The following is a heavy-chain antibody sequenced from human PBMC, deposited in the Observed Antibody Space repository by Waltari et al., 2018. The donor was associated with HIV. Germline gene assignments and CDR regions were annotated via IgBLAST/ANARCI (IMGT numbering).Heavy chain of an antibody. D-gene: IGHD6-13*01. CDR1: GFTFSSPA. CDR3: VKEHQYSYTWYSYYGMDV. CDR2: ITSGSRT. J-gene: IGHJ6*02. V-gene: IGHV3-23*01. Sequence: EVQLLESGGGLVQPGGSLRLPCAASGFTFSSPAMNWVRQVPGKGLEVFSAITSGSRTYYADSVQVRFTTSRDNSKNTLYLQMNILRAEDTAVYFCVKEHQYSYTWYSYYGMDVWGQGTTVTVSS.